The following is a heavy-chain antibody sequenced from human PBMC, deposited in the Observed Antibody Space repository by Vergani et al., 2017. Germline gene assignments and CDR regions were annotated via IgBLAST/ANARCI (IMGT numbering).Heavy chain of an antibody. D-gene: IGHD6-6*01. CDR2: IIPILGIA. Sequence: QVQLVQSGAEVKKPGSSVKVSCKASGGTFSSYAISWVRQAPGQGLEWMGRIIPILGIANYAQKFQGRVTITADKSTSTAYMELSSLRSEDTAVYYCAREYSSSEVGGANWFDPWGQGTLVTVSS. V-gene: IGHV1-69*04. CDR1: GGTFSSYA. J-gene: IGHJ5*02. CDR3: AREYSSSEVGGANWFDP.